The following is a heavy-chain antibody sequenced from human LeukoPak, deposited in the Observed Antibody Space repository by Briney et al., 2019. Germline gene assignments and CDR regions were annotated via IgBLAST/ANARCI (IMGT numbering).Heavy chain of an antibody. D-gene: IGHD3-3*01. CDR2: IKQDGSEK. V-gene: IGHV3-7*01. Sequence: GGSLRLSCAASGFTFSSYWMSWVRQAPGKGLEWVANIKQDGSEKYYVDSVKGRFTISRDNAKNSLYLQMNSLRAEDTAVYYCGGPNPLLERPSAMDVWGQGTTVTVSS. J-gene: IGHJ6*02. CDR3: GGPNPLLERPSAMDV. CDR1: GFTFSSYW.